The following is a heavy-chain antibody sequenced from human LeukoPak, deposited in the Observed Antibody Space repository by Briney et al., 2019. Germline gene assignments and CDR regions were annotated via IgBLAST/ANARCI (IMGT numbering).Heavy chain of an antibody. CDR2: ISGSGGNT. V-gene: IGHV3-23*01. Sequence: GGSLRLSCSASGFAFSGFAMGWGRQAPGEGLEWGSSISGSGGNTYYADSVEGRFTVSRDNSTSTLFLQMNSLRAEDTALYYCARGRGGDYVPSRFDYWGQGILVTVSS. J-gene: IGHJ4*02. D-gene: IGHD4-17*01. CDR3: ARGRGGDYVPSRFDY. CDR1: GFAFSGFA.